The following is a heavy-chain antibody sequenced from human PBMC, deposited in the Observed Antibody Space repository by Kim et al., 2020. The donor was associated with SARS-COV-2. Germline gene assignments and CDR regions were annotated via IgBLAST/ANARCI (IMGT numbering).Heavy chain of an antibody. J-gene: IGHJ4*02. CDR2: STI. Sequence: STIYYADSVKGRFTISRDNAKNSVYLQMNSLRDEDTAVYYCARSGNFRVDYWGQGTLVTVSS. CDR3: ARSGNFRVDY. V-gene: IGHV3-48*02.